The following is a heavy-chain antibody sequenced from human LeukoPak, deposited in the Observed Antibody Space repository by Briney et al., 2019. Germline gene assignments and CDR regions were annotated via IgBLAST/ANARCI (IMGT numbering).Heavy chain of an antibody. Sequence: PGGSLRLSCTAPGITFSNYAMHWVRQAPGEGLEWVTVISNDGSAKYYADSVKGRFTISRDNSKNTLYLQMNSLRAEDTAVYFCAKVGGSGTSYYYFGMDAWGQGTTVTVSS. CDR2: ISNDGSAK. CDR1: GITFSNYA. V-gene: IGHV3-30*04. D-gene: IGHD3-10*01. CDR3: AKVGGSGTSYYYFGMDA. J-gene: IGHJ6*02.